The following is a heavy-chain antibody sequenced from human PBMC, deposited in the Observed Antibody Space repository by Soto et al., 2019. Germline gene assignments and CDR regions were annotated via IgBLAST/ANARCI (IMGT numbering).Heavy chain of an antibody. D-gene: IGHD3-22*01. CDR1: GFIFEDFA. CDR2: ISWDSGNI. J-gene: IGHJ4*02. Sequence: PGGSLRLSCAASGFIFEDFAMHWVRQSPGKGLEWVSGISWDSGNIGYADSVKGRLTISRDNAKTSLHLQMNSLRPEDTALYYCVKGRPYYDTDGYPPITGYFDSWGQGALVTVSS. V-gene: IGHV3-9*01. CDR3: VKGRPYYDTDGYPPITGYFDS.